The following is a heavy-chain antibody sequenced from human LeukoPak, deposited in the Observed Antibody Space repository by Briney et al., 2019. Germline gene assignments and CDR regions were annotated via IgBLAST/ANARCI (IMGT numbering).Heavy chain of an antibody. Sequence: SETLSLTCTVSGGSISSYYWSWIRQPPGQGLEWIGYIYYSGSPNYNPSLKSRVTISVDTSKNQFSLKLSSVTAADTAILYCARGNGGYAVYWGQGTLVTVSS. D-gene: IGHD5-12*01. V-gene: IGHV4-59*01. CDR3: ARGNGGYAVY. J-gene: IGHJ4*02. CDR1: GGSISSYY. CDR2: IYYSGSP.